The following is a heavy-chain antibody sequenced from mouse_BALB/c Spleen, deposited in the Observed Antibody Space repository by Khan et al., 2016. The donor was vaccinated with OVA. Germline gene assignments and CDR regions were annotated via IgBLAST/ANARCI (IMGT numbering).Heavy chain of an antibody. J-gene: IGHJ2*01. CDR3: ARDSNFDY. CDR2: ISSCSSTI. V-gene: IGHV5-17*02. CDR1: GFTFSRFG. Sequence: EVQLVESGGGLVQPGGSRKLSCAASGFTFSRFGMHWVRQDPEKGLEWVAYISSCSSTIYYANTVKGRFTISRDTPKNTLFLQMTSLTSEDTAMYYCARDSNFDYWGQGTTLTVAS.